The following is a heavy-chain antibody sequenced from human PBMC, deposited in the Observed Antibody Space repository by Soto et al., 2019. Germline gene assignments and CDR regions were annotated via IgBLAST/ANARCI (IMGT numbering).Heavy chain of an antibody. V-gene: IGHV1-46*01. J-gene: IGHJ3*02. CDR3: AREGITMVRGVTYAFDI. D-gene: IGHD3-10*01. Sequence: ASVKVSCKASGYNFTSYYMHWVRQAPGQGLEWMGIINPSGGSTSYAQKFQGRVTMTRDTSTSTVYMELSRLRSDDTAVYYCAREGITMVRGVTYAFDIWGQGTMVTVSS. CDR1: GYNFTSYY. CDR2: INPSGGST.